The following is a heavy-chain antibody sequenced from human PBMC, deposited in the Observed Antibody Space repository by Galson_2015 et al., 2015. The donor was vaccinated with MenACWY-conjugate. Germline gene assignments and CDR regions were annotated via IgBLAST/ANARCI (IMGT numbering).Heavy chain of an antibody. CDR3: ARDREVTVYYYYMDV. V-gene: IGHV1-69*04. D-gene: IGHD5-18*01. CDR2: IIPILGIA. CDR1: GGTFSSYT. J-gene: IGHJ6*03. Sequence: SVKVSCKASGGTFSSYTISWVRQAPGQGLEWMGRIIPILGIANYAQKFQGRVTITADKSTSTAYMELSSLRSEDTAVYYCARDREVTVYYYYMDVWGKGTTVTVSS.